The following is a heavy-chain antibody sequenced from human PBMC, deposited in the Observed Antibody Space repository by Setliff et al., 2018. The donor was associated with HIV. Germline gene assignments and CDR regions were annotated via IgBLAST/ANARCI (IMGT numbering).Heavy chain of an antibody. V-gene: IGHV4-4*02. J-gene: IGHJ6*03. CDR3: ARAIQPYYMDV. Sequence: PSETLSLTCAVSGGSISSSNWWSWVRQPPGKGLEWIGEIYHTGSSNYNPSLKSRVTISVDTSKNQFSLKLRSVTAADTAVYYCARAIQPYYMDVWGKGTTVTVSS. CDR2: IYHTGSS. CDR1: GGSISSSNW.